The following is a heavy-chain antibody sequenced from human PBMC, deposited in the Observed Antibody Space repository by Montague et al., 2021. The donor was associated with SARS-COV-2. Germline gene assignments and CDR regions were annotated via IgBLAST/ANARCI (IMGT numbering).Heavy chain of an antibody. CDR1: GFSLSTSGMC. CDR3: ARHSESRITIFGVVTAQSWFDP. V-gene: IGHV4-39*01. Sequence: LVKPTQTLTLACTFSGFSLSTSGMCVSWIRQPPGKGLEWIGSIYYSGSTYYNPSLKSRVTISVDTSKNQFSLKLSSVTAADTAVYYCARHSESRITIFGVVTAQSWFDPWGQGTLVTVSS. J-gene: IGHJ5*02. D-gene: IGHD3-3*01. CDR2: IYYSGST.